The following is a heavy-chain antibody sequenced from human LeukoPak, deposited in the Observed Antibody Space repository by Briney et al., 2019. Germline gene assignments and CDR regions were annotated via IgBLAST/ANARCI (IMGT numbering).Heavy chain of an antibody. D-gene: IGHD3-22*01. Sequence: PGGSLRLSCAASGFTFSSYSMNWVRQAPGKGLKWVSSISSSSSYIYYADSVKGRFTISRDNAKNSLYLQMNSLRAEDTAVYYCARDDSSKTTGASDAFDIWGQGTMVTVSS. CDR2: ISSSSSYI. CDR3: ARDDSSKTTGASDAFDI. V-gene: IGHV3-21*01. J-gene: IGHJ3*02. CDR1: GFTFSSYS.